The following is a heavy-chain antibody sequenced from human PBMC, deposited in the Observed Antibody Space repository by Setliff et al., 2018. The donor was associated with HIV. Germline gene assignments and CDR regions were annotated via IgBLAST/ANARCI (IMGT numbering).Heavy chain of an antibody. CDR1: GGSISSSSYY. CDR3: ARHGTWNSQRFHFDY. CDR2: IYYSGST. J-gene: IGHJ4*02. V-gene: IGHV4-39*01. Sequence: PSETLSLTCTVSGGSISSSSYYWGWIRQPPGKGLEWIGSIYYSGSTYYNPSLKSRVTISVDTSKNQFSLKLNSVTAADTAVYYCARHGTWNSQRFHFDYWGQGTPVTVSS. D-gene: IGHD1-7*01.